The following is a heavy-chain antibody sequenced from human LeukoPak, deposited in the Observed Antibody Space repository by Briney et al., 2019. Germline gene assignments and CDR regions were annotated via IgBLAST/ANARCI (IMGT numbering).Heavy chain of an antibody. CDR2: IYYSGST. V-gene: IGHV4-59*01. CDR1: GGSINTYY. Sequence: PSETLSLTCTVSGGSINTYYWSWIRQPPGKGLEWIGYIYYSGSTNYNPSLKSRVTISVDTSKNQFSLKLSSVTAADTAVYYCAREGSLYYYDSSGYFDYWGQGTLVTVSP. J-gene: IGHJ4*02. D-gene: IGHD3-22*01. CDR3: AREGSLYYYDSSGYFDY.